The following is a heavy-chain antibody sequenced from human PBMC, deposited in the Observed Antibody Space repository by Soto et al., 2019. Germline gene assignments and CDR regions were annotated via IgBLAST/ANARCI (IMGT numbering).Heavy chain of an antibody. V-gene: IGHV3-30*18. CDR1: GFTFSRYG. CDR3: AKDRTAYYYYYEMDV. J-gene: IGHJ6*02. Sequence: ESGGGVVQPGRSLRLSCAASGFTFSRYGMHWVRQAPGKGLEWVAVISYDGSNKYYADSVKGRFTISRDNSKNTLYLQMNSLRADDTAVYYCAKDRTAYYYYYEMDVWGQGTTVTVSS. CDR2: ISYDGSNK.